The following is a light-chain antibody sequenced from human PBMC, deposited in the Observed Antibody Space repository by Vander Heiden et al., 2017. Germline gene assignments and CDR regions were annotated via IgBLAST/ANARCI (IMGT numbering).Light chain of an antibody. CDR1: QSVRSSH. V-gene: IGKV3-20*01. J-gene: IGKJ2*01. CDR2: GTS. CDR3: QQYDSPPRT. Sequence: EIELTQSPGTLSLSPGERATLSCRASQSVRSSHLAWYQQKPGQAPRLLIYGTSSRATGIPDRFSGSGSGTDFTLTISRLEPEDFAVYYCQQYDSPPRTFGQGTKLENK.